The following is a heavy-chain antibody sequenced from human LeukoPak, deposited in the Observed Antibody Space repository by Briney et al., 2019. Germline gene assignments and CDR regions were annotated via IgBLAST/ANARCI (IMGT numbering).Heavy chain of an antibody. V-gene: IGHV3-30*03. J-gene: IGHJ4*02. D-gene: IGHD6-13*01. CDR2: ISYDGSNK. CDR1: GFTFSSYS. Sequence: PGGSLRLSCAASGFTFSSYSVNWVRQAPGKGLEWVAVISYDGSNKYYADSVKGRFTISRDNSKNTLYLQMNSLRAEDTAVYYCARAHIAAAGIDYWGQGTLVTVSS. CDR3: ARAHIAAAGIDY.